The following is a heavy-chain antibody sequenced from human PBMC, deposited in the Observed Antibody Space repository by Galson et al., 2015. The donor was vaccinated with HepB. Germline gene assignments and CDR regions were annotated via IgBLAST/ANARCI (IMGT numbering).Heavy chain of an antibody. CDR2: TFYRSKWYN. Sequence: CAISGDSVSSNSSLWNWIRQSPSRGLEWLGRTFYRSKWYNDYAVSVKSRITINPDTSKNQFSLHLNSVTPEDTAVYYCARYGSGSYLDYWGQGTLVTVSS. CDR3: ARYGSGSYLDY. J-gene: IGHJ4*02. CDR1: GDSVSSNSSL. D-gene: IGHD3-10*01. V-gene: IGHV6-1*01.